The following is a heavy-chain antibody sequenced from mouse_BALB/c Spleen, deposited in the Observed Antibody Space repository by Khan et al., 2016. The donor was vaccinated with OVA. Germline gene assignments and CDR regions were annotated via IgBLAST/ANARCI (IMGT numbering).Heavy chain of an antibody. CDR1: GFTFTDYY. D-gene: IGHD1-1*01. J-gene: IGHJ1*01. CDR3: ARETVVDIYWYFDV. V-gene: IGHV7-3*02. CDR2: IRNKPNGYTT. Sequence: EVELVESGGGLVQPGGSLRLSCATSGFTFTDYYMSWVRQPPGKALEWLGFIRNKPNGYTTEYSASVKGRFTISRDNSQSIVYLQMNTLRAEDSATYYCARETVVDIYWYFDVGGAGTTVTVSS.